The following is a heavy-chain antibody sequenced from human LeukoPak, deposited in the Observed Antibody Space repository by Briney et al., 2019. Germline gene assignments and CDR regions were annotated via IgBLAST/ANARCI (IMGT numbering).Heavy chain of an antibody. CDR2: ISSRSSVI. V-gene: IGHV3-48*04. D-gene: IGHD6-13*01. CDR3: ARKSYNASWYTDY. Sequence: GGSLRLSCAASGFTFSNYNMNWVRQAPGKGLEWVSYISSRSSVIKYGDSVRGRFTISRDNAKNSLYLQMNSLRAEDTAVYYCARKSYNASWYTDYWGQGTLVSVSS. CDR1: GFTFSNYN. J-gene: IGHJ4*02.